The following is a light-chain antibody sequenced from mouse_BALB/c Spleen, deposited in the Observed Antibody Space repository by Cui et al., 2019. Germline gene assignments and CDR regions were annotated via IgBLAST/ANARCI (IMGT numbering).Light chain of an antibody. CDR2: RAN. CDR3: LQYDEFPFT. Sequence: DTKMTQSPSSMYASLAVRVTITSKASQDINSYLSWFQQKPGKSPKTLIYRANRLVDGVPSRFSGSGSGQDYSLTISSLEYEDMGIYYCLQYDEFPFTFGSGTKLEIK. J-gene: IGKJ4*01. V-gene: IGKV14-111*01. CDR1: QDINSY.